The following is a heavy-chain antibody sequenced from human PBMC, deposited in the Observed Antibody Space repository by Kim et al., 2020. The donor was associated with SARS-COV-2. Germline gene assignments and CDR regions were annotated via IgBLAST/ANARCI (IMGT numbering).Heavy chain of an antibody. V-gene: IGHV3-53*01. Sequence: GGSLRLSCAASGLSVSSYYMSWVRQAPGKGLEWVSLIYSGGATYYADSVKGRFTISRDNSKNTLFLQMNSLRAGDTAIYYCASGFSYEFWGQGTLVTVSS. CDR1: GLSVSSYY. J-gene: IGHJ4*02. D-gene: IGHD5-18*01. CDR2: IYSGGAT. CDR3: ASGFSYEF.